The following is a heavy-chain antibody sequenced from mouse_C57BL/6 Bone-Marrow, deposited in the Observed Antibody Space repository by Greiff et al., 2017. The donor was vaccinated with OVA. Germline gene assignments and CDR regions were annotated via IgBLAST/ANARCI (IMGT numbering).Heavy chain of an antibody. D-gene: IGHD2-1*01. Sequence: QVQLQQSGAELVRPGASVTLSCKASGYTFTDYEMHWVKQTPVHGLEWIGAIDPETGGTAYNQKFKGKAIVTADKSSSTAYMELRSLTSEDSAVYYCARSYGNYGDFDYWGQGTTLTVSS. V-gene: IGHV1-15*01. CDR2: IDPETGGT. CDR3: ARSYGNYGDFDY. J-gene: IGHJ2*01. CDR1: GYTFTDYE.